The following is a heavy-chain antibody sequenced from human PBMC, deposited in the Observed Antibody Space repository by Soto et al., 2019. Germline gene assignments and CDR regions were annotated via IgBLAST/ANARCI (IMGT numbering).Heavy chain of an antibody. CDR3: ARSLDYYYHYGLDV. J-gene: IGHJ6*02. CDR2: IYDTGTT. Sequence: QVQLQESGPGLVKPSQTLSLTCTVSGASISSSDHYWAWIRQPPGRGLEWIGHIYDTGTTYYNSSLKCRLSISVDTSRNQFSLRLNSVTDADTAVYFCARSLDYYYHYGLDVWGQGTTVIVSS. CDR1: GASISSSDHY. V-gene: IGHV4-30-4*01.